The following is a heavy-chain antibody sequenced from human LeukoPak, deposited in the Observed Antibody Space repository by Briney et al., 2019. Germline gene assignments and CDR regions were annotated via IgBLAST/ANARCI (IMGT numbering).Heavy chain of an antibody. CDR3: ASPIVVVPAANDYYGMDV. J-gene: IGHJ6*02. Sequence: SVKVSCKASGGTYSSYTISWVRQAPGQGLEWMGRIIPILGIANYAQKFQGRVTITADKSTSTAYMELSSLRSEDTAVYYCASPIVVVPAANDYYGMDVWGQGTTVTVSS. CDR2: IIPILGIA. CDR1: GGTYSSYT. D-gene: IGHD2-2*01. V-gene: IGHV1-69*02.